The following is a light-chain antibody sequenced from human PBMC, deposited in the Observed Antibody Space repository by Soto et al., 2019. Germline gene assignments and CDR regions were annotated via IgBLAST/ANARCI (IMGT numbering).Light chain of an antibody. CDR2: EAS. V-gene: IGKV3-11*01. CDR1: QSVSVY. J-gene: IGKJ2*01. Sequence: EIVLTQSPATLSLSPGERATLSCRASQSVSVYLGWYQEKPGQPPRLLISEASKRATGIPARFSGSGSGTVFTLTISGLEPEDSALYFCHQRYSWPHTFGQGTKLEI. CDR3: HQRYSWPHT.